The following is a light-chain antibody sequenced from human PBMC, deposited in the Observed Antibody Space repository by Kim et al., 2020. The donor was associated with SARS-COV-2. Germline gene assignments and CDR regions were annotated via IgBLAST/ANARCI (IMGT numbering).Light chain of an antibody. J-gene: IGLJ2*01. CDR1: SSNNGSNT. Sequence: GQSVTSSCSGSSSNNGSNTVNWYQQLPGTAPKLLIYSNNQRPSGVPDRFSGSKSGTSASLAISGLQSEDEADYYCAAWDDSLNVVVFGGGTQLTVL. V-gene: IGLV1-44*01. CDR3: AAWDDSLNVVV. CDR2: SNN.